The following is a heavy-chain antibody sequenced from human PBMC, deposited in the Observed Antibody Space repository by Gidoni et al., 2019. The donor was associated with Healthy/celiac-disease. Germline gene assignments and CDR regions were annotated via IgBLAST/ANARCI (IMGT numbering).Heavy chain of an antibody. CDR2: NRRKADGGTT. V-gene: IGHV3-49*03. CDR3: TRSVARLLWFGEADY. D-gene: IGHD3-10*01. J-gene: IGHJ4*02. CDR1: GFTSGAYA. Sequence: EVQLVESGRGLVQPWRSLSLSCTASGFTSGAYAMSWFRQAPGKGLEWVGCNRRKADGGTTEYAAYVKGRCTIARDDSKSIAYLQMNSLKTEDTAVYYCTRSVARLLWFGEADYWGQGTLVTVSS.